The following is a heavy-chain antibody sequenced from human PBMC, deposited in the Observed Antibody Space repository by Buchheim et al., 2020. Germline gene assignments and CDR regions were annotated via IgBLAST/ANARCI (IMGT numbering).Heavy chain of an antibody. CDR2: INENGTEK. D-gene: IGHD2/OR15-2a*01. CDR3: AKHSIP. V-gene: IGHV3-7*03. CDR1: GFTFRNYW. Sequence: EVYLVESGGGLVQPGGSLRLSCAASGFTFRNYWMNWVRQAPGKGLEWVAKINENGTEKYYVDSVKGRFTISRANALSSVYLQMSSLRVEDTAVYYCAKHSIPWGQGT. J-gene: IGHJ5*02.